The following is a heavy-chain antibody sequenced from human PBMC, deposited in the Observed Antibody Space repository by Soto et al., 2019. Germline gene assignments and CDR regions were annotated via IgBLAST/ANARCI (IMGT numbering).Heavy chain of an antibody. V-gene: IGHV4-39*01. Sequence: SETLSLTCTVSGGSISSSSYYWGWIRQPPGKGLEWIGSIYYSGSTYYNPSLKSRVTISVDTSKNQFSLKLSSVTAADTAVYYCARPSMDCSGGSCYGYWFDPWGQGTLVTVSS. CDR2: IYYSGST. CDR3: ARPSMDCSGGSCYGYWFDP. D-gene: IGHD2-15*01. J-gene: IGHJ5*02. CDR1: GGSISSSSYY.